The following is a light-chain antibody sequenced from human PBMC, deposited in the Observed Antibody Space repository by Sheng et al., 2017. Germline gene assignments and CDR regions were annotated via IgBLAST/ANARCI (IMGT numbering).Light chain of an antibody. Sequence: SYELTQPPSVSVAPGQTARITCGGNNIGSKSVHWYQQKPGQAPVLVVYDDSDRPSGIPERFSGSNSGNTATLTISGTQTMDEADYYCQAWDGSIVVFGGGTKLTVL. J-gene: IGLJ3*02. CDR2: DDS. CDR3: QAWDGSIVV. V-gene: IGLV3-21*02. CDR1: NIGSKS.